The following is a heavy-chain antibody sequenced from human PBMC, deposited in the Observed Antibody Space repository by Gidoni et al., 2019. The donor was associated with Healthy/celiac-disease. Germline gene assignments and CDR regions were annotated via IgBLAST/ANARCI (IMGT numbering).Heavy chain of an antibody. J-gene: IGHJ4*02. D-gene: IGHD2-15*01. Sequence: QVQLVQSGAEVKKPGASVKVSCKASGYTFTSSHINWVRQATGQGLEWMGWMNPNSSNTGYAQKFQGRVTMTRNTSISTAYMELSSLRSEDTAVYYCARGGYCSGGSCYPLDYWGQGTLVTVSS. V-gene: IGHV1-8*01. CDR1: GYTFTSSH. CDR2: MNPNSSNT. CDR3: ARGGYCSGGSCYPLDY.